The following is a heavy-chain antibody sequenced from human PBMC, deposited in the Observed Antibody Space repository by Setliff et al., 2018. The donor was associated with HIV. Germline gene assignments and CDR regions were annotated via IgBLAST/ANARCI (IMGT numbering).Heavy chain of an antibody. J-gene: IGHJ4*02. V-gene: IGHV1-2*02. CDR3: ARDNRTGYSSGWPLDF. CDR2: INPNTGGT. CDR1: GYTLTEVS. D-gene: IGHD6-19*01. Sequence: ASVKVSCKISGYTLTEVSMHWVRQAPGQGLEWMGWINPNTGGTQYAQKFQGRVTVTRDTPVRTAYMELKSLRSDDTAVYFCARDNRTGYSSGWPLDFWGQGTLVTVSS.